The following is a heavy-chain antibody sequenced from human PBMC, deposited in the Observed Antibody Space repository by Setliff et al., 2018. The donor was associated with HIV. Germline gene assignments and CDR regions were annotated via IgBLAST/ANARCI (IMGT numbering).Heavy chain of an antibody. V-gene: IGHV1-18*01. Sequence: ASVKVSCKASGYTFTSYGISWVRQAPGQGLEWMGWISAYNGNTDYARNLQGRLTMTADTSTSTAFMELRSLRSDDTAVYYCARDPPSSGWYRADYWGQGTLVTVSS. CDR1: GYTFTSYG. D-gene: IGHD6-19*01. CDR2: ISAYNGNT. J-gene: IGHJ4*02. CDR3: ARDPPSSGWYRADY.